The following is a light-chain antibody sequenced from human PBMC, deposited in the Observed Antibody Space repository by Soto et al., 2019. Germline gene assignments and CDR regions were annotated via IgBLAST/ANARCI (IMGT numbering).Light chain of an antibody. CDR2: GNS. Sequence: QAVVTQPPSVSGAPGQRVTISCTGSSSNIGAGYDVHWYQQLPGTAPKLLIYGNSNRPSGVPDRFSGSKSDTSASLAITGLQAEDEADYYCQSYDSSLSEVVFGGGTKLTVL. V-gene: IGLV1-40*01. J-gene: IGLJ2*01. CDR3: QSYDSSLSEVV. CDR1: SSNIGAGYD.